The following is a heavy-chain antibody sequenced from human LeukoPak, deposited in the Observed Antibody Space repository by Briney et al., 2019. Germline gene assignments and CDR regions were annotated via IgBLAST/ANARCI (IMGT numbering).Heavy chain of an antibody. Sequence: GGSLRLSCAASGFMFSSYWMNWVRQAPGKGLEWVANIKKDGSEKYYVDYVKGRFTISRDNAKNSLYLQMNSLRAEDTAVYYCARGSDGAFDIWGQGTMVTVSS. CDR2: IKKDGSEK. CDR3: ARGSDGAFDI. D-gene: IGHD1-26*01. J-gene: IGHJ3*02. V-gene: IGHV3-7*04. CDR1: GFMFSSYW.